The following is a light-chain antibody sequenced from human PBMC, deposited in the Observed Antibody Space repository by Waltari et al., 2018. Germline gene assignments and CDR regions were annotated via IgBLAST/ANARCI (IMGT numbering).Light chain of an antibody. V-gene: IGKV1-39*01. CDR2: DAS. J-gene: IGKJ4*01. Sequence: DIQMTQSPPSMPASARDRLTITCRGSQSISTYLNWYQQKSGKAPKLLIYDASSLQSGVPSRFSGSGSGTDFTLTISSLHSEDFATYYCQQSYNMPLTFGGGTKVEI. CDR3: QQSYNMPLT. CDR1: QSISTY.